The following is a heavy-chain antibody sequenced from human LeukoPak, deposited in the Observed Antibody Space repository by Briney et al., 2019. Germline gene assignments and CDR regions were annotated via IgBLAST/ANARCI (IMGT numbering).Heavy chain of an antibody. CDR1: GFTFDDYA. V-gene: IGHV3-9*01. CDR3: AKGGLAVARMDGWYFDL. D-gene: IGHD6-19*01. J-gene: IGHJ2*01. CDR2: ISWNSGSI. Sequence: PGGSLRLSCAASGFTFDDYAMHWVRQAPGKGLEWVSGISWNSGSIGYADSVKGRFTISRDNAKNSLYLQMNSLRAEDTALYYCAKGGLAVARMDGWYFDLWGRGTLVTVSS.